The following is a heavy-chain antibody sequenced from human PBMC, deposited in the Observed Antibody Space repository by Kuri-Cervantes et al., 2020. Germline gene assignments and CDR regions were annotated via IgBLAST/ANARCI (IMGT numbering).Heavy chain of an antibody. CDR1: GFTFSSYA. CDR2: ISGSGGST. D-gene: IGHD6-19*01. CDR3: AKDGYSSGGDAFDI. V-gene: IGHV3-23*01. Sequence: GGSLRLSCAASGFTFSSYAMSWVRQAPGKGLEWVSAISGSGGSTYYADSVKGRFTISRDNAKSSLYLQMNSLRAEDTALYYCAKDGYSSGGDAFDIWGQGTMVTVSS. J-gene: IGHJ3*02.